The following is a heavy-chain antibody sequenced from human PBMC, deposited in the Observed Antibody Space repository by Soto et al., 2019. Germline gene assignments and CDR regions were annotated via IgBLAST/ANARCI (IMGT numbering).Heavy chain of an antibody. CDR1: GFTFSSYE. V-gene: IGHV3-48*03. J-gene: IGHJ4*02. CDR2: ISGSGSTI. D-gene: IGHD2-15*01. CDR3: ARGWFSDY. Sequence: RRLSCVVSGFTFSSYEMNWVRQAPGKGLEWVSYISGSGSTIYYTDSVKGRFTISRDNAKNSLYLQMNSLRAEDTAIYYCARGWFSDYWGQGTLVTVSS.